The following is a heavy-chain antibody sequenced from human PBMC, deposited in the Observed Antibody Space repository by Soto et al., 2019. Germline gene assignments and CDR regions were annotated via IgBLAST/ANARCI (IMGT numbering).Heavy chain of an antibody. CDR2: IAYSGDT. J-gene: IGHJ5*02. V-gene: IGHV4-59*02. Sequence: SETLSLTCFVSGGSVTSHHWSWIRQFPGKGLEWIGYIAYSGDTYYNPSLRSRVTISADTSENKLSLTLKSVTAADTAVYFCARDFERSAIGPWGQGTSVTVSS. D-gene: IGHD3-9*01. CDR3: ARDFERSAIGP. CDR1: GGSVTSHH.